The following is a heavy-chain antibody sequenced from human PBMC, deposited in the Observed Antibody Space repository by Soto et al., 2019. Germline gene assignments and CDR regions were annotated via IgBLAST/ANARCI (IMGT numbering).Heavy chain of an antibody. D-gene: IGHD3-3*01. J-gene: IGHJ4*02. CDR1: GYTFSDYY. CDR3: ASHYDMWSGYLSPVDY. V-gene: IGHV3-11*01. CDR2: IDTSGTKI. Sequence: QVQLVESGGDLVKPGGSLRLSCAASGYTFSDYYMSWIRQAPGKGLEWISYIDTSGTKIYYADSVKGRFTITRDNAKNSLYLEMISLRDEDTAVYYCASHYDMWSGYLSPVDYWGQVTLVTVSS.